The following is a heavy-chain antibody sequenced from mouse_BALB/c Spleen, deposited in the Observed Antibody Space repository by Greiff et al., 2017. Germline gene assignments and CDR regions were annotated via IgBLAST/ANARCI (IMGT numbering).Heavy chain of an antibody. CDR2: ISSGGSYT. J-gene: IGHJ4*01. D-gene: IGHD1-1*01. Sequence: DVQLVESGGDLVKPGGSLKLSCAASGFTFSSYGMSWVRQTPDKRLEWVATISSGGSYTYYPDSVKGRFTISRDNAKNTLYLQMSSLKSEDTAMYYCARHEDYYGSSPYAMDYWGQGTSVTVSS. CDR1: GFTFSSYG. CDR3: ARHEDYYGSSPYAMDY. V-gene: IGHV5-6*01.